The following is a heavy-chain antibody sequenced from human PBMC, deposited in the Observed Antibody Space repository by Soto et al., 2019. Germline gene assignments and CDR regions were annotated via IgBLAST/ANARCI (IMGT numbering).Heavy chain of an antibody. CDR1: GGSLSGYY. V-gene: IGHV4-34*01. J-gene: IGHJ5*02. D-gene: IGHD6-13*01. Sequence: SETLSLTCAVYGGSLSGYYWSWIRQPPGKGLEWIGEINHSGSTNYNPSLKSRVTISVDTSKNQFSLKLSSVTAADTAVYYCARGRLSSSWRRNWFDPRGQRTLVTVSS. CDR3: ARGRLSSSWRRNWFDP. CDR2: INHSGST.